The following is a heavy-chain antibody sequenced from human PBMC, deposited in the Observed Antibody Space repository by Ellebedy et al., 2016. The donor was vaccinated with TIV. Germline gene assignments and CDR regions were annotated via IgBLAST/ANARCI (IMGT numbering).Heavy chain of an antibody. V-gene: IGHV3-9*01. CDR1: GFTFEDYA. CDR2: ISWNSDKI. Sequence: GGSLRLSCEASGFTFEDYAMHWVRQFPGKGLEWVSGISWNSDKIENADSVKGRFTISRDNAKNSLFLQMNSLRGEDTALYYCAKGKSPAATVITFDLWGQGTLVTVSS. J-gene: IGHJ5*02. CDR3: AKGKSPAATVITFDL. D-gene: IGHD6-25*01.